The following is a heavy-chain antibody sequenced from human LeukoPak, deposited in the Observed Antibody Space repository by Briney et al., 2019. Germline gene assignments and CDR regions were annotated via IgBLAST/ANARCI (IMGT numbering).Heavy chain of an antibody. Sequence: GGSVRRSCAASGFTFDDYGMSWVRQAPGKGLEWVSGINWNGGSTGYADSVKGRFTISRDNAKNSLYLQMNSPRAEDTALYYCARDDSGCVGWPDYWGQGTLVTDSS. CDR2: INWNGGST. CDR3: ARDDSGCVGWPDY. V-gene: IGHV3-20*04. D-gene: IGHD1-26*01. J-gene: IGHJ4*02. CDR1: GFTFDDYG.